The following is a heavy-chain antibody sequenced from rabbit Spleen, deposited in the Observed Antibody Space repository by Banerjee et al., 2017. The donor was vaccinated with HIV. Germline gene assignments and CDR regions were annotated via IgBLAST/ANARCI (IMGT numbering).Heavy chain of an antibody. J-gene: IGHJ4*01. CDR3: ARSLVDKPNL. D-gene: IGHD1-1*01. Sequence: QSLEESGGDLVKPGASLTLTCKASGFDFSSYYYMYWVRQAPGKGLEWIGFIVANTGSAYYASWAKGRFTISKTSPTTVTLQMTSLTVADTATYFCARSLVDKPNLWGPGTLVTGS. CDR2: IVANTGSA. V-gene: IGHV1S40*01. CDR1: GFDFSSYYY.